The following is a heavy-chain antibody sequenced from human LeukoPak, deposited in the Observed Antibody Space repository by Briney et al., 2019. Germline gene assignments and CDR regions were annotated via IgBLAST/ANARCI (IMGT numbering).Heavy chain of an antibody. V-gene: IGHV4-34*01. J-gene: IGHJ4*02. CDR2: INHSGST. CDR1: GGSFSGYY. Sequence: SETLSLTCAVYGGSFSGYYWSWIRQPPGKGLEWIGEINHSGSTNYTPSLKSRVTISVDAPKNQFSLKLSSVTAADTAVYYCASRDTATGLDWGQGTLVTVSS. D-gene: IGHD5-18*01. CDR3: ASRDTATGLD.